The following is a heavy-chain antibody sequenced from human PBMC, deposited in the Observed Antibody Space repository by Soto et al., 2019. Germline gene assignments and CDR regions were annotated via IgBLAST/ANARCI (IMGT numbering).Heavy chain of an antibody. CDR1: AYTFTSYG. D-gene: IGHD2-2*01. J-gene: IGHJ6*02. CDR3: ARLADCSTTSFSFSSSFRVRGYYYDYGLDV. CDR2: ISAYNGNS. Sequence: QVQLVQSGAEVKKPGASVKVTCKASAYTFTSYGISWVRQAPGQGLEWVGWISAYNGNSNYAQKYEGRATMTTYTSTRTVYVELSSLRAVDTVVYYCARLADCSTTSFSFSSSFRVRGYYYDYGLDVWGQWTTVTVSS. V-gene: IGHV1-18*04.